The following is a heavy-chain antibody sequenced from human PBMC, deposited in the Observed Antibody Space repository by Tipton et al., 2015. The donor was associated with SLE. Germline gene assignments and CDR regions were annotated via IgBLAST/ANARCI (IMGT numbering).Heavy chain of an antibody. CDR2: IDSSGNT. D-gene: IGHD1-1*01. CDR3: ARVQRLPRSFDV. Sequence: TLSLTCSVSGASMNSGSYSWHWIRQPAGKALQWLGHIDSSGNTYYNPSLRSRVSISVDVSRNQFSLTLNSVTAADTAVYFCARVQRLPRSFDVWGRGTLVTVSS. J-gene: IGHJ2*01. CDR1: GASMNSGSYS. V-gene: IGHV4-61*09.